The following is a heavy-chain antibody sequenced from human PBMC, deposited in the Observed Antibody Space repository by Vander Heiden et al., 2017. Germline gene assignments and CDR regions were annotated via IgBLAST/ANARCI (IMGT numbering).Heavy chain of an antibody. CDR1: GGSISSSSYY. Sequence: QLQLQESGPGLVKPSETPSLTCTVSGGSISSSSYYWGWIRQPPGKGLEWIGSIYYSGSTYYNPSLKSRVTISVDTSKNQFSLKLSSVTAADTAVYYCARHLVVVPAAIPNWFDPWGQGTLVTVSS. V-gene: IGHV4-39*01. CDR3: ARHLVVVPAAIPNWFDP. D-gene: IGHD2-2*02. CDR2: IYYSGST. J-gene: IGHJ5*02.